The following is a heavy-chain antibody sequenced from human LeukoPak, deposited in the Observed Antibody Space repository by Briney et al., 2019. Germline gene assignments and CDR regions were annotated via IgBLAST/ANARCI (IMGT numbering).Heavy chain of an antibody. CDR1: GGTFSSYA. Sequence: ASVKVSCKASGGTFSSYAISWVRQAPGQGLEWMGWISAYNGNTNYAQKLQGRVTMTTDTSTSTAYMELRSLRSDDTAVYYCARVSEDGGNPIDYWGQGTLVTVSS. D-gene: IGHD4-23*01. CDR2: ISAYNGNT. J-gene: IGHJ4*02. V-gene: IGHV1-18*01. CDR3: ARVSEDGGNPIDY.